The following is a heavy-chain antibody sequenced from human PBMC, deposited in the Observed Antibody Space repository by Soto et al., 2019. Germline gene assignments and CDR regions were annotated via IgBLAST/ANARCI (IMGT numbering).Heavy chain of an antibody. V-gene: IGHV1-69*02. CDR2: IIPILGIA. J-gene: IGHJ6*02. Sequence: QVQLVQSGAEVKKPGSSVKVSCKASGGTFSSYTISWVRQAPGQGLEWMGRIIPILGIANYAQKFQGRVTITADKSTSTAYMELSSLRSEDTAVYYCATSYTGYCSSPSCPYYYYGMDVWGQGTTVTVSS. CDR1: GGTFSSYT. D-gene: IGHD2-2*01. CDR3: ATSYTGYCSSPSCPYYYYGMDV.